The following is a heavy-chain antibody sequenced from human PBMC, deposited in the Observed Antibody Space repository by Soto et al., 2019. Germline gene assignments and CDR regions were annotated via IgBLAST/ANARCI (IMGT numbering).Heavy chain of an antibody. CDR1: GGC. J-gene: IGHJ4*02. D-gene: IGHD1-26*01. Sequence: GGCWSWKRKTPGKGLEWIGYIYYSGSTNYNPSLKSRVTISVDRSKNQFSLKLSSVTAADTAVYYCARRYGGNFDYWGQRTLVTVSS. V-gene: IGHV4-61*08. CDR2: IYYSGST. CDR3: ARRYGGNFDY.